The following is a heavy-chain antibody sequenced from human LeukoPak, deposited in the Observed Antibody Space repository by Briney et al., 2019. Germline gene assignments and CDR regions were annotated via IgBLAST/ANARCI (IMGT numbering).Heavy chain of an antibody. V-gene: IGHV5-51*04. CDR1: AYSFTSYW. J-gene: IGHJ4*02. D-gene: IGHD5-24*01. Sequence: GQSLKISSQRSAYSFTSYWIGWVRQMPGKGLEWMGIIYPGDSDTRHSPSFQGQVTTSPDKPISPAYLQSPRLTTSDTPMSSRARYGRDGYNFKGLESWGERALVTASS. CDR2: IYPGDSDT. CDR3: ARYGRDGYNFKGLES.